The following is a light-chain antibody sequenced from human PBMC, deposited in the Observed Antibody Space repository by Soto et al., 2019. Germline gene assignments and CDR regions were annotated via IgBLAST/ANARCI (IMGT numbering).Light chain of an antibody. CDR3: QQSYSTPST. Sequence: DIQMTQSPSSLSASVGDRVTITCRASQGISSYLNWYQQKPGKAPKLLIYAASSLQSGVPSRFSGSGSGTDFTLTISSLQPEDFATYYCQQSYSTPSTFGQGTKVDIK. V-gene: IGKV1-39*01. J-gene: IGKJ1*01. CDR2: AAS. CDR1: QGISSY.